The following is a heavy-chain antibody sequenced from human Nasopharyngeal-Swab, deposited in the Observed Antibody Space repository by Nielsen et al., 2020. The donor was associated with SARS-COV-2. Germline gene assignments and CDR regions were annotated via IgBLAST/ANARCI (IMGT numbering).Heavy chain of an antibody. Sequence: WIRQPPGKGLEWIGYIYYSGSTYSNPSLKSRVTISVDTSKNQFSLKLSSVTAADTAVYYCARDDVDCSSTSCYRAPLNYWGQGTLVTVSS. J-gene: IGHJ4*02. CDR3: ARDDVDCSSTSCYRAPLNY. D-gene: IGHD2-2*01. CDR2: IYYSGST. V-gene: IGHV4-30-4*01.